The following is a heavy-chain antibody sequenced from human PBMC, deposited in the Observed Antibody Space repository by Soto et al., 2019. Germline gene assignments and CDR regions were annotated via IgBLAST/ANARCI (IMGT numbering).Heavy chain of an antibody. Sequence: GGSLRLSCAASGFTFSSYAMHWVRQAPGKGLEWVAVISYDGSNKYYADSVKGRFTISRDNSKNTLYLQMNSLRAEDTAVYYCARDPHYYGSGSQRYYYYYYGMDVWGQGTTVTVS. D-gene: IGHD3-10*01. V-gene: IGHV3-30-3*01. J-gene: IGHJ6*02. CDR2: ISYDGSNK. CDR1: GFTFSSYA. CDR3: ARDPHYYGSGSQRYYYYYYGMDV.